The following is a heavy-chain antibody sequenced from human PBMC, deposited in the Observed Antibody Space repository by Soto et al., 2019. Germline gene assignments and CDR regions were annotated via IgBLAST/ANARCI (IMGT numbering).Heavy chain of an antibody. CDR2: IIPIFGTA. D-gene: IGHD3-10*01. J-gene: IGHJ4*02. CDR3: AGVEGSGSYSKPLDY. Sequence: SVKVSCKASGGTFSSYAISWVRQAPGQGLEWMGGIIPIFGTANYAQKFQGRVTITADESTSTAYMELSSLRSEDTAVYYCAGVEGSGSYSKPLDYWGQGTLVTVSS. CDR1: GGTFSSYA. V-gene: IGHV1-69*13.